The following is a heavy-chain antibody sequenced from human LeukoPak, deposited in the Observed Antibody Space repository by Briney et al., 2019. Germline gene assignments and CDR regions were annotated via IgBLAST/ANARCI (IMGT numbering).Heavy chain of an antibody. CDR1: GGSFSGYY. CDR3: ARDIVVVPAAMSGMDV. D-gene: IGHD2-2*01. Sequence: PSETLSLTCAVYGGSFSGYYWSWIRQPPGKGLEWIGEINHSGSTNYNPSLKSRVTMSVDTSKNQFSLKLSSVTAADTAVYYCARDIVVVPAAMSGMDVWGQGTTVTVSS. V-gene: IGHV4-34*01. CDR2: INHSGST. J-gene: IGHJ6*02.